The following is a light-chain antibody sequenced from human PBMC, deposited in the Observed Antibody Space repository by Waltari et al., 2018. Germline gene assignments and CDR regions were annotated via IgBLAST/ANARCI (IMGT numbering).Light chain of an antibody. Sequence: QSALTQPASVSGSPGQSITIPCSGITKDVDCHKCVPWYQHHPGKAPKLIIYDVTNRPSGVTNRFSGSKSGNTASLSISGLRAEDEAVYHCCTCTSSSSYVFGGGTKVTVL. CDR3: CTCTSSSSYV. CDR1: TKDVDCHKC. CDR2: DVT. V-gene: IGLV2-14*03. J-gene: IGLJ2*01.